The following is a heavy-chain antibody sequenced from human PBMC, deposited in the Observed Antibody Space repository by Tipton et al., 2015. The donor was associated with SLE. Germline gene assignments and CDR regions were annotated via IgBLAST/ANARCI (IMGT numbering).Heavy chain of an antibody. CDR1: GYSISSGYY. Sequence: LRLSCAVSGYSISSGYYWGWIRQPPGKGLEWIGSIYHSGSTYYNPSLKSRVTISVDTSKNQFSLKLSSVTAADTAVYYCAASIAAHHYWYFDLWGRGTLVTVSS. CDR2: IYHSGST. J-gene: IGHJ2*01. CDR3: AASIAAHHYWYFDL. D-gene: IGHD6-6*01. V-gene: IGHV4-38-2*01.